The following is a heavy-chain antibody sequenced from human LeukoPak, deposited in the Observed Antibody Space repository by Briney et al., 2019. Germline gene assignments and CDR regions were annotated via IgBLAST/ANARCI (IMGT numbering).Heavy chain of an antibody. Sequence: GRSLRLSCAASGFTFSDYAMHWGRQAPGTGLEWVSGISWNSGSIGYADSVKGRFTISSDNAKNSLYLQMNSLRAEDTALYYYGKDSENYGFWSCYYRGQGYYCLGVWGQGHTVTVSS. CDR2: ISWNSGSI. D-gene: IGHD3-3*01. V-gene: IGHV3-9*01. J-gene: IGHJ6*02. CDR1: GFTFSDYA. CDR3: GKDSENYGFWSCYYRGQGYYCLGV.